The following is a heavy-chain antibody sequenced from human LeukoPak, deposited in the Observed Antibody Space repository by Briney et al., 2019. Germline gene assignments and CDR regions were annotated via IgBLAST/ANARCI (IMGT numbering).Heavy chain of an antibody. V-gene: IGHV3-23*01. J-gene: IGHJ4*02. CDR3: AKSMFVYGDYVPDY. CDR2: ISASAGST. Sequence: TGGSLRLSCAASKFTFSTYAMSWVRKAPGNGLEWVSLISASAGSTYYADSVKGRFTISRDNPKNTLYLQTNSLRVEDTAVYYCAKSMFVYGDYVPDYWGQGTLVTVSS. D-gene: IGHD4-17*01. CDR1: KFTFSTYA.